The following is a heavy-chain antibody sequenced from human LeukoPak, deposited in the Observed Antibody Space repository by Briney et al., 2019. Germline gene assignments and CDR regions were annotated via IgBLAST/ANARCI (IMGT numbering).Heavy chain of an antibody. CDR2: INWNGGST. CDR1: GFTFDDYG. CDR3: ARFIAAAGGSDYYYYGMDV. V-gene: IGHV3-20*01. J-gene: IGHJ6*02. D-gene: IGHD6-13*01. Sequence: SGGSLRLSCAASGFTFDDYGMSWVRQAPGKGLEWVSGINWNGGSTGYADSVKGRFTISRDNAKNSLYLQMNSLRAEDTALYHCARFIAAAGGSDYYYYGMDVWGQGTTVTVSS.